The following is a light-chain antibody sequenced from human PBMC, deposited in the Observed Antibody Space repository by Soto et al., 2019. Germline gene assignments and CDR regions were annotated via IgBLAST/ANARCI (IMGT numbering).Light chain of an antibody. CDR1: QSISSY. CDR3: QQSYSTPRT. V-gene: IGKV1-39*01. J-gene: IGKJ1*01. CDR2: AAS. Sequence: DIQMTHSPSSLSASVGDRVTITCRASQSISSYLNWYQQKPGKAPQLLIYAASSLQSGVPSRFSGSGSGTDFTLTISSLQPEDFATYYCQQSYSTPRTFGQGTKVDIK.